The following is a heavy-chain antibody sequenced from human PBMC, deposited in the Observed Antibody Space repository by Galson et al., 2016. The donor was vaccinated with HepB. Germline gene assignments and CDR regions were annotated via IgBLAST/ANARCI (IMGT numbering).Heavy chain of an antibody. CDR2: IGSSTRNL. CDR1: GFTFSLHT. J-gene: IGHJ4*02. CDR3: ARGGSGNFQYYSDS. D-gene: IGHD6-19*01. V-gene: IGHV3-48*02. Sequence: SLRLSCAASGFTFSLHTFNWVRQTPAKGLEWISYIGSSTRNLYYADSVQGRFTISRDNANNSLFLQLNSLRDADTGVYFCARGGSGNFQYYSDSWGQGALVTVSS.